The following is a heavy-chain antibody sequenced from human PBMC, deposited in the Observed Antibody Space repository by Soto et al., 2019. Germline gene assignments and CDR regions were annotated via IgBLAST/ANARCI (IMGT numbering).Heavy chain of an antibody. Sequence: EASVKVSCKASGYTFTSYAMHWVRQAPGQRLEWMGWINAGNGNTKYSQKFQGRVTITRDTSASTAYMELSSLRSEDTAVYYCARGGATANRFDYWGQGTLVTVSS. CDR3: ARGGATANRFDY. D-gene: IGHD1-26*01. CDR2: INAGNGNT. J-gene: IGHJ4*02. V-gene: IGHV1-3*01. CDR1: GYTFTSYA.